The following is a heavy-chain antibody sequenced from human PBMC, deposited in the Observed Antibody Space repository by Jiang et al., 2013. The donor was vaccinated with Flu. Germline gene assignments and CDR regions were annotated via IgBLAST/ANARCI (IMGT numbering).Heavy chain of an antibody. D-gene: IGHD3-22*01. V-gene: IGHV4-39*01. J-gene: IGHJ3*02. CDR2: IYYSGNP. CDR3: ARSNYDHSDGYYRDVFDI. CDR1: GDSISSRGYY. Sequence: LLKPSETLSLTCSVSGDSISSRGYYWGWVRQPPGKGLEWIGNIYYSGNPYYNPALKSRLIIPLDTTKNEFSLKLRSVTAADTAVYFCARSNYDHSDGYYRDVFDIWGQGIMVTVSS.